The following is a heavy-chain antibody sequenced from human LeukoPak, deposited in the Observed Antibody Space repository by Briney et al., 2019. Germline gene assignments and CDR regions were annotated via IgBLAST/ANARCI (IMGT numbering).Heavy chain of an antibody. Sequence: PGASVKVSCQASGDTFSSYAISWVRQAPGQGLEWMGGIIPIFGTANYAQKFQGRVTITADESTSTAYMELSSLRSEDTAVYYCARVGFWSGYYSWFDPWGQGTLVTVSS. V-gene: IGHV1-69*13. CDR2: IIPIFGTA. J-gene: IGHJ5*02. CDR1: GDTFSSYA. CDR3: ARVGFWSGYYSWFDP. D-gene: IGHD3-3*01.